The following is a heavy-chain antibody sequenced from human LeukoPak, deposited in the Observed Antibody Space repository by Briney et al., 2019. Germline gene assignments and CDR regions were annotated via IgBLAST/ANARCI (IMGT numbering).Heavy chain of an antibody. CDR3: AKDKRDDFWSPSGGFDY. CDR1: GFTFSSYG. Sequence: PGGSLRLSCAASGFTFSSYGMHWVRQAPGKGLEWVAFIRHDGSNRYYADSVKGRFTISRDNAKNSLYLQMNSLRAEDMALYYCAKDKRDDFWSPSGGFDYWGQGTLVTVSS. CDR2: IRHDGSNR. V-gene: IGHV3-30*02. D-gene: IGHD3/OR15-3a*01. J-gene: IGHJ4*02.